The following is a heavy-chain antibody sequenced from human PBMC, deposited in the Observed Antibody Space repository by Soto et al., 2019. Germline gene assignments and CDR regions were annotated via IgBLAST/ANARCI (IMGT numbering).Heavy chain of an antibody. V-gene: IGHV4-39*01. CDR2: IYYSGST. D-gene: IGHD3-22*01. J-gene: IGHJ4*02. CDR3: ARLKYYYDSSGYRKAYYFDY. Sequence: SETLSLTCTVSGGSISSSSYYWGWIRQPPGKGLEWIGSIYYSGSTYYNPSLKSRVTISVDTSKNQFSLKLSSVTAADTAVYYCARLKYYYDSSGYRKAYYFDYWGQGTLVTVSS. CDR1: GGSISSSSYY.